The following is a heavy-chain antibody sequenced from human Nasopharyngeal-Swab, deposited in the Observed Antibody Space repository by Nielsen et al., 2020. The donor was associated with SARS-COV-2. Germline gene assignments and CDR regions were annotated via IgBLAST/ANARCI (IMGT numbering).Heavy chain of an antibody. CDR3: ARGGPTYYDFWSGPYGMDV. V-gene: IGHV1-8*01. J-gene: IGHJ6*02. D-gene: IGHD3-3*01. Sequence: ASVKVSCKASGYTFTSYDINWVRQATGQGLEWMGWMNPNSGNTGYAQKFQGRVTMTRNTSISTAYMELSSLRSEDTAVYYCARGGPTYYDFWSGPYGMDVWGQGTTVTVSS. CDR2: MNPNSGNT. CDR1: GYTFTSYD.